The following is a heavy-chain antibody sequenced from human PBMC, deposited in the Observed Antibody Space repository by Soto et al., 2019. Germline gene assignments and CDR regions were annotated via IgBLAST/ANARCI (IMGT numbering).Heavy chain of an antibody. J-gene: IGHJ6*02. CDR1: GGSFSGYY. Sequence: ASETLSLTCAVYGGSFSGYYWGWIRQPPGKGLEWIGEINHSGSTNYNPSLKSRVTISVDTSKNQFSLKLSSVTAADTAVYYCARGFPSTRLYSYYYYGMDVWGQGTTVTVSS. CDR2: INHSGST. D-gene: IGHD2-2*01. V-gene: IGHV4-34*01. CDR3: ARGFPSTRLYSYYYYGMDV.